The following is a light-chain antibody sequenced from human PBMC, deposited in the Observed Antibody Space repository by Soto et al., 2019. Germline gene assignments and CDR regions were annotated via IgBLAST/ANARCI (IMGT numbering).Light chain of an antibody. CDR3: QESDCTLHT. V-gene: IGKV1-39*01. CDR1: QTISTI. CDR2: AAS. Sequence: DVQVTQNPSSLSASLGDTVTITCRATQTISTILNWYQHKPGKAHNLLIYAASSLQSGVPSRFSGSGSGTDFTLTISILQPEDFATYYCQESDCTLHTFGHGRLLEVK. J-gene: IGKJ5*01.